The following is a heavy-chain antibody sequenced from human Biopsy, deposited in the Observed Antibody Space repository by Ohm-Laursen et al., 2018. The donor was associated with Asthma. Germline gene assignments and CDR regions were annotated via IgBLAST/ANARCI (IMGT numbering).Heavy chain of an antibody. Sequence: SVTLSLTCAVYGGSYRGYYWTWIRQPPGKGLEWIGEVENTGNANYNPSLKRRVTISVNTTKKHFSLKVTSVTAADTAVYFCARAVSSSSYWYFDLWGRGDLVTVSS. V-gene: IGHV4-34*01. CDR3: ARAVSSSSYWYFDL. D-gene: IGHD6-6*01. CDR1: GGSYRGYY. J-gene: IGHJ2*01. CDR2: VENTGNA.